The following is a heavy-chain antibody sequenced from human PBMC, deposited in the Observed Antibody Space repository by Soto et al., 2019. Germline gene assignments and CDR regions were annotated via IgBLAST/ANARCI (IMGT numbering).Heavy chain of an antibody. CDR2: IIPILGIA. D-gene: IGHD6-19*01. CDR1: GGTFSSYS. J-gene: IGHJ4*02. Sequence: QVQLVQSGAEVKKPGSSVKVSCKASGGTFSSYSISWVRQAPGQGLEWMGRIIPILGIANYAQKFQGRVTITADKSTSTAYMELSSVRAADTAVYHCARGGVAGFDYWGQGTLVTVSS. V-gene: IGHV1-69*02. CDR3: ARGGVAGFDY.